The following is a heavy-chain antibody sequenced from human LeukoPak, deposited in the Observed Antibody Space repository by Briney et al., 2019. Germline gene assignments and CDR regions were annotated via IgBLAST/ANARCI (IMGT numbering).Heavy chain of an antibody. CDR1: GYTFTGYY. V-gene: IGHV1-2*02. D-gene: IGHD6-13*01. J-gene: IGHJ4*02. Sequence: GASVKVSCKASGYTFTGYYLHWVRQAPGQGLEWMAWINPNSGVTNYAQKFQGRVTMTRDTSISTAYMELSRLRSDDTAVYYCARAPGFVLGSSSWGQGTLVTVSS. CDR3: ARAPGFVLGSSS. CDR2: INPNSGVT.